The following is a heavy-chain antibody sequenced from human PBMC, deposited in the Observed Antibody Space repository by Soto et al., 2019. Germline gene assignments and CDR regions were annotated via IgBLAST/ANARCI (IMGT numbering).Heavy chain of an antibody. V-gene: IGHV3-48*03. D-gene: IGHD3-3*01. CDR3: ASVMLRFSYGIDV. CDR1: GLTFSSYE. Sequence: GGSLRLSCAASGLTFSSYEMHWVRQAPGKGLEWVSYISKSGSIIYYTDSVKGRFTISRDNAKNLLYLEMNSLRAEDSAVYFCASVMLRFSYGIDVWGQGTTVTVPS. CDR2: ISKSGSII. J-gene: IGHJ6*02.